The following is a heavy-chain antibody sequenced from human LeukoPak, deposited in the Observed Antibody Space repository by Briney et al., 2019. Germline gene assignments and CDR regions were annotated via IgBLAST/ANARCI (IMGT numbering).Heavy chain of an antibody. Sequence: PSQTLSLTCTVSGGLISRIVYYWSWIRQSPVKGLEWLGHIYHTGTTLYSPHLNNRLTVSVDSSRNQFSLTLNSVTAADTAVYYCASVSVWELATHPGGSFDYWGRGILVTVSS. D-gene: IGHD1-26*01. V-gene: IGHV4-30-4*01. CDR2: IYHTGTT. J-gene: IGHJ4*02. CDR3: ASVSVWELATHPGGSFDY. CDR1: GGLISRIVYY.